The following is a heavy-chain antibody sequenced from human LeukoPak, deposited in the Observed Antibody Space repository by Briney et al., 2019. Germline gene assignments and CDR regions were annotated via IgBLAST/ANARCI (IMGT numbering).Heavy chain of an antibody. CDR3: ARDSSSVPEY. CDR1: GFSLSDHW. V-gene: IGHV3-74*01. D-gene: IGHD2-2*01. Sequence: GGSLRLSCAASGFSLSDHWMYWVRQGPGKGLVWLSRIKYDGSYTIYADSVKGRFTVSRDNAKNTLYLQMNSLRAEDTAVYYCARDSSSVPEYWGQGTPVTVSS. CDR2: IKYDGSYT. J-gene: IGHJ4*02.